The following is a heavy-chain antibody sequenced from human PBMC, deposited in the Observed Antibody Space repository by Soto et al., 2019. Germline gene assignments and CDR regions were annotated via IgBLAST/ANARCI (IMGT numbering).Heavy chain of an antibody. CDR3: ARVYHGSYYTPNWFDP. CDR2: IYYSGST. D-gene: IGHD1-26*01. Sequence: PSETLSLTCTVPGGPLSHSSYYWGWIRQPPGKGLEWIGYIYYSGSTNYNPSLKSRVTISVDTSKNQFSLKLSSVTAADTAVYYCARVYHGSYYTPNWFDPWGQGTLVTVSS. J-gene: IGHJ5*02. V-gene: IGHV4-61*01. CDR1: GGPLSHSSYY.